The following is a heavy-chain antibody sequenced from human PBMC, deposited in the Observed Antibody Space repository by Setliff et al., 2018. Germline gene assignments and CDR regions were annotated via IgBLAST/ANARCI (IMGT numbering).Heavy chain of an antibody. D-gene: IGHD4-4*01. CDR1: AHIFKSYG. CDR3: ARTPEQLMPYSHSDY. V-gene: IGHV1-18*01. CDR2: ISSYNDVT. Sequence: GASVKVSCKASAHIFKSYGISWVRQAPGQGLEWVGWISSYNDVTSYAQRFQGRVTLTTDTSTSAAYMELRTLRSDDTAVYYCARTPEQLMPYSHSDYWGQGTLVTVSS. J-gene: IGHJ4*02.